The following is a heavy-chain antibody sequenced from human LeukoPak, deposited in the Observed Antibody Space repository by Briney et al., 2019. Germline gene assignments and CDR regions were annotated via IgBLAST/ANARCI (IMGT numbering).Heavy chain of an antibody. J-gene: IGHJ4*02. Sequence: GASVEVSCKASGYTFTSYDINWVRQATGQGLEWMGWMNPNSGNTGYAQKFQGRVTMTRNTSISTAYMELSSLRSEDTAVYYCAREGILTGYYNLWGQGTLVTVSS. CDR3: AREGILTGYYNL. D-gene: IGHD3-9*01. CDR1: GYTFTSYD. V-gene: IGHV1-8*01. CDR2: MNPNSGNT.